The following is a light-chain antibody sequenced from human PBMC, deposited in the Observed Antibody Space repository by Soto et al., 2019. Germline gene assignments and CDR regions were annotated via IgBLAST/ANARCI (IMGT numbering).Light chain of an antibody. Sequence: DIQVTQSPSSLSASVGDRVTITCRTSQNIASYLNWFQHKAGRAPKLLISGASRLETGVSSRFTGTGSGPAFTLTITSLQPDDFATYYCQQSSTPPPTFGQGTRVQI. J-gene: IGKJ1*01. CDR3: QQSSTPPPT. V-gene: IGKV1-39*01. CDR1: QNIASY. CDR2: GAS.